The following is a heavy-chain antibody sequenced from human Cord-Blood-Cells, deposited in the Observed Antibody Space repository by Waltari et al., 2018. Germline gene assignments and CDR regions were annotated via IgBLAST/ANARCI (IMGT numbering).Heavy chain of an antibody. Sequence: EVQLLESGGGLVQPGGSLRLSCAASGFTFSSYAMSWVRQAPGKGLEWVSAISGSGGSTYYADSVKGRFTISRDNSKNTRYLQMNSLRAEDTAVYYCARPPPVTSWFDPWGQGTLVTVSS. D-gene: IGHD4-17*01. CDR3: ARPPPVTSWFDP. V-gene: IGHV3-23*01. J-gene: IGHJ5*02. CDR2: ISGSGGST. CDR1: GFTFSSYA.